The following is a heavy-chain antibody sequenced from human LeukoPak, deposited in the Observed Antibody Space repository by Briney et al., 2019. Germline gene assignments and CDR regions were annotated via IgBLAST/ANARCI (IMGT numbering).Heavy chain of an antibody. V-gene: IGHV3-21*01. CDR3: ARDRREQQPWPNWFDP. J-gene: IGHJ5*02. D-gene: IGHD6-13*01. CDR1: EFTFSSYS. CDR2: ISSSSSYI. Sequence: GGSLRLSCAASEFTFSSYSMNWVRQAPGKGLEWVSSISSSSSYIYYADSVKGRFTISRDNAKNSLYLQMNSLRAEDTAVYYCARDRREQQPWPNWFDPWGQGTLVTVSS.